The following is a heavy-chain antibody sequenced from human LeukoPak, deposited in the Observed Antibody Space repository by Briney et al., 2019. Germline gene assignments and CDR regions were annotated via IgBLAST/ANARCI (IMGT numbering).Heavy chain of an antibody. V-gene: IGHV3-21*01. Sequence: GGSLRLSCAASGFTFSSYTMNWVRLAPGKGLEWVSSISSSSSYIYYADSMKGRFTISRDNAKNSLYLQMNSLRAEDTAVYYCARTERPVRYETILSHMDVWGKGTTVTVSS. CDR3: ARTERPVRYETILSHMDV. D-gene: IGHD2/OR15-2a*01. CDR1: GFTFSSYT. CDR2: ISSSSSYI. J-gene: IGHJ6*03.